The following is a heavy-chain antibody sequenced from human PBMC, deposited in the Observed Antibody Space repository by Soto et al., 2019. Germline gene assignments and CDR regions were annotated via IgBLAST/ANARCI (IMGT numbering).Heavy chain of an antibody. D-gene: IGHD3-22*01. Sequence: GGSLRLSCAASGFTFSSYAMHWVRQAPGKGLEWVAVISYDGSNKYYADSVKGRFTISRDNSKNTLYLQMNSLRAEDTAVYYWARDSSGYQNNWFDPWGQGTLVTVSS. CDR1: GFTFSSYA. CDR3: ARDSSGYQNNWFDP. V-gene: IGHV3-30-3*01. J-gene: IGHJ5*02. CDR2: ISYDGSNK.